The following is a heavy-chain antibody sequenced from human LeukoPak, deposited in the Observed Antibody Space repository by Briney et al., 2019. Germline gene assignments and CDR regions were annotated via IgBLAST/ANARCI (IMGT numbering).Heavy chain of an antibody. CDR3: ARDLGVIVRAFDI. CDR1: GGSISSYY. D-gene: IGHD3-22*01. Sequence: KASETLSLTCTVSGGSISSYYWSCIRQPPGKRLEWIGYIYYSGSTSYNPSLKSRVTISVDTSKNQISLKLSSVTAADTAVYYCARDLGVIVRAFDIWGQGTMVTVSS. V-gene: IGHV4-59*01. J-gene: IGHJ3*02. CDR2: IYYSGST.